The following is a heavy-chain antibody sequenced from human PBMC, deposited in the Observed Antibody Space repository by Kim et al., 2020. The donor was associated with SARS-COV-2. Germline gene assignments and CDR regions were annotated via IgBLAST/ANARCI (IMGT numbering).Heavy chain of an antibody. Sequence: PSLKSRVTMSVDTSKKQFSLKLGSVTAADRAVYYCARGGGTIFGVAFDYWGQGTLVTVSS. CDR3: ARGGGTIFGVAFDY. J-gene: IGHJ4*02. V-gene: IGHV4-4*07. D-gene: IGHD3-3*01.